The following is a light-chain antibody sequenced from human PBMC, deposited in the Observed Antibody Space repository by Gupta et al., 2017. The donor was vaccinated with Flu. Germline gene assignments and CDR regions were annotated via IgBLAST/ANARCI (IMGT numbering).Light chain of an antibody. Sequence: SYELTQPPSVSVSPGQTASITCSGEKLGDKYAGWCQQKTGQSPVLVIYQESKRPSGIPERFSGSNSGNTATLTISGTQAMDEADYYCQAWDSSTQVVFGGGTKLTVL. J-gene: IGLJ2*01. CDR1: KLGDKY. CDR3: QAWDSSTQVV. V-gene: IGLV3-1*01. CDR2: QES.